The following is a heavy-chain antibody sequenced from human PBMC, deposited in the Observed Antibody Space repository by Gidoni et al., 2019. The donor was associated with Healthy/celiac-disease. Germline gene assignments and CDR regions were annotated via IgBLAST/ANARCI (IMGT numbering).Heavy chain of an antibody. D-gene: IGHD2-15*01. Sequence: EVQLVESGGGLIQPGGSLRLSCAASGFTVSSNYMSWVRQAPGMGLEWVSSIDSGGSTYDADSVKGRFTISRDKSKNTLYLQMNSLSAEDTGVYYWARDRRWSGGSCDSDAVDIWDQGTRVTVAS. CDR1: GFTVSSNY. CDR2: IDSGGST. CDR3: ARDRRWSGGSCDSDAVDI. V-gene: IGHV3-53*01. J-gene: IGHJ3*02.